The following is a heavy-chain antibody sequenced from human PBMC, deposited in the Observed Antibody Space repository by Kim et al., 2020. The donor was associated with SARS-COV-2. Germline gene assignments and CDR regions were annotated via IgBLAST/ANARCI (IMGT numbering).Heavy chain of an antibody. V-gene: IGHV3-23*01. D-gene: IGHD2-8*01. Sequence: KGRFTVSRDNFKKTMYLQMDSLRAEDTAVYYCAKVFFTYCTTVGCSTFDSWGQGALVTVSS. J-gene: IGHJ4*02. CDR3: AKVFFTYCTTVGCSTFDS.